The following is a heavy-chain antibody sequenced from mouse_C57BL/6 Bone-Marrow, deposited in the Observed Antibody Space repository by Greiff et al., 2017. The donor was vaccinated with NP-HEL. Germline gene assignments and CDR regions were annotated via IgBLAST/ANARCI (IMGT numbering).Heavy chain of an antibody. CDR3: ARSRGLRKGFAY. J-gene: IGHJ3*01. CDR1: GYTFTDYY. D-gene: IGHD2-4*01. CDR2: IYPGSGNT. V-gene: IGHV1-76*01. Sequence: VQLQQSGAELVRPGASVKLSCKASGYTFTDYYINWVKQRPGQGLEWIARIYPGSGNTYYNEKFKGKATLTAEKSSSTAYMQLSSLTSEDSAVYFGARSRGLRKGFAYWGQGTLVTVSA.